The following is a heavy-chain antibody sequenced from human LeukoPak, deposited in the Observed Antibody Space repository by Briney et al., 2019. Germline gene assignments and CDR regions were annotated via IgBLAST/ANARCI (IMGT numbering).Heavy chain of an antibody. Sequence: GGSLRLSCAASGFTFSWYWMDWVRQAPGKGLVWVSRINSDGTSTTYADSVKGRFTISRDNAESTLYLQMSSLRAEDTAVYYCARDLRSSSPRFDYWGQGTLVTVSS. CDR1: GFTFSWYW. J-gene: IGHJ4*02. CDR3: ARDLRSSSPRFDY. CDR2: INSDGTST. V-gene: IGHV3-74*01. D-gene: IGHD6-6*01.